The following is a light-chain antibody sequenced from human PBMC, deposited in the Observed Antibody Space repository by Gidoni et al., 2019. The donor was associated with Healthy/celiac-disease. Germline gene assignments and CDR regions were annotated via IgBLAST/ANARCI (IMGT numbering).Light chain of an antibody. Sequence: DIQLTQSPSFLSASVGDRVTITCRASQGISSYLAWYQQKPGKAPKLLIYAASTLQSGVPSRFSGSGSGTEFTLTLSSLQPEDFATYYCQQLNSYPPGFGPGTKVDIK. CDR1: QGISSY. V-gene: IGKV1-9*01. CDR3: QQLNSYPPG. CDR2: AAS. J-gene: IGKJ3*01.